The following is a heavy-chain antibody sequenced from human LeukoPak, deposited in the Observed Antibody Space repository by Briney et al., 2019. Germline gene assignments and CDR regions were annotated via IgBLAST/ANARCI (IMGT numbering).Heavy chain of an antibody. CDR3: ARLRGSEIRVHWFDP. CDR1: GYSFTTDW. Sequence: GESLKISCKGSGYSFTTDWIGWVRQMPGKGLEWMGIIYPGDSDTRYSPSFQGQVTISVDKSISTAYLQWSSLKASDTAMYYCARLRGSEIRVHWFDPWGQGTLLTVSS. J-gene: IGHJ5*02. V-gene: IGHV5-51*01. D-gene: IGHD3-10*01. CDR2: IYPGDSDT.